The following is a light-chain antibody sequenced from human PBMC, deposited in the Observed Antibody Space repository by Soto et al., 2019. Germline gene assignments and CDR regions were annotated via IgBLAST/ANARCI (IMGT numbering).Light chain of an antibody. V-gene: IGKV1-27*01. J-gene: IGKJ1*01. CDR3: HKYNSGPST. CDR1: QGVSSY. Sequence: DIEMTQSPSTLSASAGDRVTLTCRASQGVSSYLAWYQQKPGQVPKLLIYAASTMHSGIPSRFSGSGSGTEFTLTISSLQPEDVATYYCHKYNSGPSTFGQGTKVDIK. CDR2: AAS.